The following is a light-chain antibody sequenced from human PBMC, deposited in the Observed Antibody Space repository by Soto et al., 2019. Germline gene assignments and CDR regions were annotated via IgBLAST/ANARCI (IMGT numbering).Light chain of an antibody. CDR2: EVS. Sequence: QSALTQPPSASGSPGQSVTISCTGTSSDVGGYSYDSWYQQHPGKAPKLMIYEVSKRPSGVPDRFSGSKSGNTASLTVSGLQAEDEADYYCNSYAGSNHFVFGTGTKVTVL. J-gene: IGLJ1*01. CDR3: NSYAGSNHFV. CDR1: SSDVGGYSY. V-gene: IGLV2-8*01.